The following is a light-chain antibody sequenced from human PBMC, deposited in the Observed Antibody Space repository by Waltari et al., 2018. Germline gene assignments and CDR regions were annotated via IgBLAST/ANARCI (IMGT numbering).Light chain of an antibody. CDR2: GAS. Sequence: EIVLTQSPGTLSLSPGERATLSCRASQSVSSSYVAWYQQKPSQAPRLLIYGASSRATGMPSRFSGSRSGTGFPLTTSRLEPEDFAVYYCQQYGSSQVTFGGGTKVEIK. CDR3: QQYGSSQVT. CDR1: QSVSSSY. V-gene: IGKV3-20*01. J-gene: IGKJ4*01.